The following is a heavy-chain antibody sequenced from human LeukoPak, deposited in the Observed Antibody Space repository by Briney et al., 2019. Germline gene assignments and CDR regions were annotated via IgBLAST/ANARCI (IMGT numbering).Heavy chain of an antibody. CDR1: GYTFTSYG. Sequence: SVKVSCKASGYTFTSYGISWVRQAPGQGLEWMGRIIPILGIANYAQKFQGCVTITADKSTSTAYMELSSLRSEDTAVYYCARVTGASDSSDLIFDYWGQGTLVTVSS. CDR2: IIPILGIA. CDR3: ARVTGASDSSDLIFDY. V-gene: IGHV1-69*04. D-gene: IGHD3-22*01. J-gene: IGHJ4*02.